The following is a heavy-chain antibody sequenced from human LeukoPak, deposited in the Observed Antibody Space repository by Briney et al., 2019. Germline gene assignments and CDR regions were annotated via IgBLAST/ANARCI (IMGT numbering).Heavy chain of an antibody. J-gene: IGHJ4*02. D-gene: IGHD3-22*01. CDR2: ISAYNGNT. CDR3: ARASPFYYYDSSGYYPYTFDY. CDR1: GYTFTSYG. Sequence: ASVKVSCKASGYTFTSYGISWVRQAPGQGLEWMGWISAYNGNTNYAQKLQGRVTMTTDTSTSTAYMELRSLRSDDTAVYYCARASPFYYYDSSGYYPYTFDYWGQGTLVTVSS. V-gene: IGHV1-18*01.